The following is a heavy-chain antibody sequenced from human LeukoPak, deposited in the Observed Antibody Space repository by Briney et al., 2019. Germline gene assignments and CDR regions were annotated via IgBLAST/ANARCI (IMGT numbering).Heavy chain of an antibody. CDR2: ISSSGSTI. V-gene: IGHV3-11*01. Sequence: GGSLRLSCAASGFTFSDYYMSWIRQAPGKGLEWVSYISSSGSTIYYADPVKGRFTISRDNAKNSLYLQMNSLRAEDTAVYYCARAFGELFPEYFQHWGQGTLVTVSS. J-gene: IGHJ1*01. D-gene: IGHD3-10*01. CDR3: ARAFGELFPEYFQH. CDR1: GFTFSDYY.